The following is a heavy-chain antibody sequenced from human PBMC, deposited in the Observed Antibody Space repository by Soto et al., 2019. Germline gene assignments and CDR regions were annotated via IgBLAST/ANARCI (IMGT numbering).Heavy chain of an antibody. V-gene: IGHV3-53*01. CDR2: IYSGGNT. Sequence: HPGGSLRLSCAASGLTVSSSYMSWVRQAPGKGLQWVSVIYSGGNTFYAGSVKGRFTISRDNSKNTVYLQMNSLTTADTALYYCARDLFNSDTSGYIPFANWGQGTLVTVSS. J-gene: IGHJ4*02. CDR1: GLTVSSSY. CDR3: ARDLFNSDTSGYIPFAN. D-gene: IGHD3-22*01.